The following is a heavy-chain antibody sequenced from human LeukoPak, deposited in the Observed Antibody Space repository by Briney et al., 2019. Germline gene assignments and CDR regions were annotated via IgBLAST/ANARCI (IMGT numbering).Heavy chain of an antibody. CDR2: IWYDGSDK. Sequence: TGGSLRLSCEASGFTFTSYGMHWVRQAPGKGLEWVAVIWYDGSDKYYADSVKGRFTISRDNSRNTLYLQMNGLRDEDTAMCYCARGSGSGWSRPDYWGQGTLVTVSS. V-gene: IGHV3-33*01. CDR3: ARGSGSGWSRPDY. CDR1: GFTFTSYG. J-gene: IGHJ4*02. D-gene: IGHD6-19*01.